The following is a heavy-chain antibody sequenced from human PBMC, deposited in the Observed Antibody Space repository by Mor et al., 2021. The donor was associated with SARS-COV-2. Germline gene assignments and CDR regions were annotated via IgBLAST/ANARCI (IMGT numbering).Heavy chain of an antibody. CDR2: GSKK. CDR3: AKEGLDYYYGMDV. D-gene: IGHD2-15*01. Sequence: GSKKYYVDSVKGRFTISRDNSKNTLYLQMSSLRAEDTAVYYCAKEGLDYYYGMDVWGQGTTVTVSS. V-gene: IGHV3-30*02. J-gene: IGHJ6*02.